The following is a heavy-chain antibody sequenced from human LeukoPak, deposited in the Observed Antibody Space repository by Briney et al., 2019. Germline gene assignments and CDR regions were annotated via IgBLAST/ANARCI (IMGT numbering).Heavy chain of an antibody. D-gene: IGHD3-10*01. CDR1: GFTFRIYS. Sequence: GRSLRLSCAASGFTFRIYSMNWVRQAPGTGLEWVSSIGPSSGDIYYADSVKGRFTISRDNDKNSLYLQMNSLRAEDTAVYYCARDRGARGRGLAWGQGTQVTVSS. J-gene: IGHJ5*02. V-gene: IGHV3-21*01. CDR3: ARDRGARGRGLA. CDR2: IGPSSGDI.